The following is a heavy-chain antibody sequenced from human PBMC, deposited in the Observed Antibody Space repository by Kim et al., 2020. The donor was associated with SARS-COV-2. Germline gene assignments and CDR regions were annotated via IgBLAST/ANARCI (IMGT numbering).Heavy chain of an antibody. V-gene: IGHV4-31*03. CDR3: ARAPGQWLAGGDYCIDP. CDR1: GGSISSGGYY. J-gene: IGHJ5*02. D-gene: IGHD6-19*01. CDR2: IYYSGST. Sequence: SETLSLTCTVSGGSISSGGYYWSWIRQHPGKGLEWIGYIYYSGSTYYNPSLKSRVTISVDTSKNQFSLKLSSVTAADTAVYYCARAPGQWLAGGDYCIDPGGQRTRVTVST.